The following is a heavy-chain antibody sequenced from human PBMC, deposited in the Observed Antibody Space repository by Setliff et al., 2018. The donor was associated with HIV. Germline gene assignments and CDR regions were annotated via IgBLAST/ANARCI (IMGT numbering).Heavy chain of an antibody. V-gene: IGHV1-46*01. J-gene: IGHJ4*02. Sequence: ASVKVSCKAPGHTFISYHIHWVRQAPGQGLEWMGIINTSGDKKDYAQKFQGRLTMTKDTSISTAYLELCRLRSEDTAVYYCARDLLLEVRGPYGDYGGQGTLVTVSA. CDR2: INTSGDKK. CDR3: ARDLLLEVRGPYGDY. D-gene: IGHD3-10*01. CDR1: GHTFISYH.